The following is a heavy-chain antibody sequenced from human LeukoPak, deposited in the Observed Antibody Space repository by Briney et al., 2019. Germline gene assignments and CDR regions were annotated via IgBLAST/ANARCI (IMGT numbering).Heavy chain of an antibody. J-gene: IGHJ3*02. CDR1: GDSVSSNSAT. V-gene: IGHV6-1*01. CDR3: TGGGAFDI. Sequence: SQTLSLTCSISGDSVSSNSATWSWIRQSPSRGLEWLGRTYYRSKWCNDYAVSVKSRITINPDTSKNQFSLQLNSVTPEDTAVYYCTGGGAFDIWGQGTMVTVSS. CDR2: TYYRSKWCN.